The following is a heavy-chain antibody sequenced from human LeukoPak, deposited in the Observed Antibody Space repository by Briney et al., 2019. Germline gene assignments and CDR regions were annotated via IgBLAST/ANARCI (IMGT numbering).Heavy chain of an antibody. CDR3: AGSIAMIVVVSFDY. CDR1: VGSLSGYY. CDR2: IYYSGST. V-gene: IGHV4-59*01. D-gene: IGHD3-22*01. J-gene: IGHJ4*02. Sequence: ETLSLTPAVSVGSLSGYYWSWVRQPPGTGLEWIGYIYYSGSTNYNPSLKGRVTISVATSKTHFSLKRSSVTAAATAVYYCAGSIAMIVVVSFDYSGQGTLVTVSS.